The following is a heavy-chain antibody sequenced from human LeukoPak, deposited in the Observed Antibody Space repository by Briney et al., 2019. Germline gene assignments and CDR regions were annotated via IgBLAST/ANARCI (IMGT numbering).Heavy chain of an antibody. Sequence: PGGSLRLSCAASGFTFSSYAMSWVRQAPGKGLERVSAISGSGGSTYYADSVKGRFTISRDNSKNTLYLQMNSLRAEDTAVYYCAKGNAYYYDSSGYWGAPSYFDYWGQGTLVTVSS. D-gene: IGHD3-22*01. CDR3: AKGNAYYYDSSGYWGAPSYFDY. J-gene: IGHJ4*02. V-gene: IGHV3-23*01. CDR1: GFTFSSYA. CDR2: ISGSGGST.